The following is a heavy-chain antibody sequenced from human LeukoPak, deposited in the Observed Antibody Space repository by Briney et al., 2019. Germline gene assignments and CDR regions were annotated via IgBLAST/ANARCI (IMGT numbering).Heavy chain of an antibody. Sequence: PSETLSLTCSVSGGSISRYYWSWIRQPPGKGLEWIGYIYHSGSTNSNPSLKTRLTISLDTSNKEVSLKLSSVTAADTAVYYCARLVIPWGQGILVTVSS. J-gene: IGHJ5*02. CDR2: IYHSGST. V-gene: IGHV4-59*08. CDR3: ARLVIP. D-gene: IGHD3-10*01. CDR1: GGSISRYY.